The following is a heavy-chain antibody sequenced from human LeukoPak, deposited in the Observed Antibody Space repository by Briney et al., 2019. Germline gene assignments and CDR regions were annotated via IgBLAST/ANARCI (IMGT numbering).Heavy chain of an antibody. CDR2: IIPIFGTA. CDR3: AQSDQLPILNTLFDY. CDR1: GGAFSSYA. D-gene: IGHD2-2*01. Sequence: GASVKVSCKASGGAFSSYAISWVRQAPGQGLEWMGGIIPIFGTANYAQKFQGRVTITADESTSTAYMELSSLRSEDTAVYYCAQSDQLPILNTLFDYWGQGTLVTVSS. J-gene: IGHJ4*02. V-gene: IGHV1-69*13.